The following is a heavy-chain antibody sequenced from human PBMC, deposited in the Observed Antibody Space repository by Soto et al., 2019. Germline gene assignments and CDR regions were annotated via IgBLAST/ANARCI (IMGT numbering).Heavy chain of an antibody. D-gene: IGHD1-26*01. Sequence: PGGSLRLSCAASGFTFSSYAMHWVRQAPGKGLEWVAVISYDGSNKYYADSVKGRFTISRDNSKNTLYLQMNSLRAEDTAVYYCARDAQGYSGSYYGYWGQGTLVTVSS. CDR1: GFTFSSYA. J-gene: IGHJ4*02. V-gene: IGHV3-30-3*01. CDR2: ISYDGSNK. CDR3: ARDAQGYSGSYYGY.